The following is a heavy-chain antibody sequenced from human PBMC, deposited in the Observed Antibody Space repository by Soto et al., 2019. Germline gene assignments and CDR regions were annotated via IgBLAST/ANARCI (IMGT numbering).Heavy chain of an antibody. V-gene: IGHV1-18*04. D-gene: IGHD2-8*01. CDR3: AREAYCSNGVCTMRYGMDA. CDR2: ISAYNGNT. J-gene: IGHJ6*02. Sequence: QVQLVQSGAEVKKPGASVKVSCKASGYSFTSYGINWVRQAPGQGLEWMGWISAYNGNTKYAQNLQGRVTMTTDTSTNTAYMELRSLRSDDTAVFFCAREAYCSNGVCTMRYGMDAWGQGTTVTVSS. CDR1: GYSFTSYG.